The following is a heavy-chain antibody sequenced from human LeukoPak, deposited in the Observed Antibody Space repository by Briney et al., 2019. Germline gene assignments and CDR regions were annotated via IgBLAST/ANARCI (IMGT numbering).Heavy chain of an antibody. CDR3: ARVQSRGGYDPEYFDY. V-gene: IGHV3-7*01. J-gene: IGHJ4*02. CDR2: IKQDGSEK. Sequence: GGSLRLSCAASGFTFSSYWMSWVRQAPGKGLEWVANIKQDGSEKYYVDSVKGRFTISRDNAKNSLYLQMNSLRAEDTAVYYCARVQSRGGYDPEYFDYWGRGTLVTVSS. CDR1: GFTFSSYW. D-gene: IGHD5-12*01.